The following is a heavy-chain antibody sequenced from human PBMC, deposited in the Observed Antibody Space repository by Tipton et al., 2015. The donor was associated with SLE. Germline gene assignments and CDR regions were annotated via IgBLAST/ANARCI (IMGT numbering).Heavy chain of an antibody. D-gene: IGHD2-2*02. CDR3: ARPRRARDYTTSAAYYLDF. J-gene: IGHJ4*02. CDR2: INHSGIT. CDR1: GGSFSGYS. Sequence: TLSLTCAVYGGSFSGYSWSWIRQAPRKGLEWIGDINHSGITNYNPSLKSRVPISLDTSKSQFSLRVNSVTAADTAVYYCARPRRARDYTTSAAYYLDFWGQGTLVTVSS. V-gene: IGHV4-34*01.